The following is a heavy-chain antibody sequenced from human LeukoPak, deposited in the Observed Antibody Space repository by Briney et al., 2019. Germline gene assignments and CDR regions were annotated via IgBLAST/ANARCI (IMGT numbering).Heavy chain of an antibody. CDR1: GFTFSSYS. J-gene: IGHJ5*02. D-gene: IGHD6-6*01. CDR3: ARAPNPYSSSYNWFDP. CDR2: ISSSSSYI. V-gene: IGHV3-21*01. Sequence: GGSLSLSFTASGFTFSSYSMNWVRQAAWRGREWVASISSSSSYIYYADSVKGRFTISRVNAKNSLYLQMNSLRAEDTAVYYCARAPNPYSSSYNWFDPWGQGTLVTVSS.